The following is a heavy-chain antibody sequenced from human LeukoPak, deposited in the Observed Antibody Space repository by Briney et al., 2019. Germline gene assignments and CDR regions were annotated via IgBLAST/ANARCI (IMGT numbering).Heavy chain of an antibody. CDR2: INHSGSS. V-gene: IGHV4-34*01. D-gene: IGHD3-22*01. Sequence: SETLSLTCAVYGGSFSGHYWSWIRQPPGKGLEWIGEINHSGSSNYSPSIKSRVTISVDTSKNQFSLKLTSVTAADTAVYYCARLFYYGGSGYYGAFEYWGQGNLVTVPS. CDR1: GGSFSGHY. J-gene: IGHJ4*02. CDR3: ARLFYYGGSGYYGAFEY.